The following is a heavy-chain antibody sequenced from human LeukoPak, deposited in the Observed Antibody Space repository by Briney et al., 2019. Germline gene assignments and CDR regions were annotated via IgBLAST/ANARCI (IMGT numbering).Heavy chain of an antibody. CDR1: GFTFSSYG. D-gene: IGHD6-19*01. CDR2: ISYDGSNK. CDR3: AKDLMVQWLVNPNYYYYYGMDV. V-gene: IGHV3-30*18. Sequence: PGGSLRLSCAASGFTFSSYGMHWVRQAPGKGLEWVAVISYDGSNKYYADSVKGRFTISRDNSKNTLYLQMNSLRAEDTAVYYCAKDLMVQWLVNPNYYYYYGMDVWGQGTTVTVSS. J-gene: IGHJ6*02.